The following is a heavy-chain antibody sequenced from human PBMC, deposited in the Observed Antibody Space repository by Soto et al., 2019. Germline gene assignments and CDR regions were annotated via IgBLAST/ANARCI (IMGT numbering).Heavy chain of an antibody. Sequence: VGSLRLSCAASGFSFSISPMHWIRQAPGKGPEWVALISYDGTNKFYADSVKGRFTISRDNSKSTLYLQVDSLRPEDAAVYYCARDPKTSGGQHWAFNYFDSWGQGTLVTVSS. CDR3: ARDPKTSGGQHWAFNYFDS. CDR2: ISYDGTNK. V-gene: IGHV3-30-3*01. J-gene: IGHJ4*02. D-gene: IGHD7-27*01. CDR1: GFSFSISP.